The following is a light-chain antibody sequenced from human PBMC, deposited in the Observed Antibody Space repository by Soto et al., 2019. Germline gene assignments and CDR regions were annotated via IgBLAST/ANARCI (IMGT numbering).Light chain of an antibody. CDR2: EVS. CDR1: SSDIGAYHY. J-gene: IGLJ1*01. CDR3: SSYTSISTLV. Sequence: QSALTQPASVSASPGQSITISCTGTSSDIGAYHYVSWYQQHPGKAPKLMIYEVSDRPSGVSNRFSGSKSGNTASLTISGLQAEDEADYYCSSYTSISTLVFGSGIKLTVL. V-gene: IGLV2-14*01.